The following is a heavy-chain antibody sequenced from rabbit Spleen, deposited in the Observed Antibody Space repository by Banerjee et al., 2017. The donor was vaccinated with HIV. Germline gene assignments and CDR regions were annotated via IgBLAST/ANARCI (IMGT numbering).Heavy chain of an antibody. CDR3: ARDTGGSFTSYGMGL. D-gene: IGHD7-1*01. CDR1: GGSFSSSDY. J-gene: IGHJ6*01. V-gene: IGHV1S40*01. Sequence: QSLVEAGGDVVKPGASPTPTCTAAGGSFSSSDYMICCRQAPGKGLEWISCIAGSSSGFTSSAAWAKGRFTCSKTSSTTVILQMTSLTVADTAAYFCARDTGGSFTSYGMGLWGPGTLVTVS. CDR2: IAGSSSGFT.